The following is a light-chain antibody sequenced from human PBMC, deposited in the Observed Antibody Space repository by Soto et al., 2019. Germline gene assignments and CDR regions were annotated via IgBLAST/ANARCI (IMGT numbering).Light chain of an antibody. J-gene: IGKJ1*01. CDR1: QGIGSW. CDR3: QQANSFPPWT. V-gene: IGKV1-12*01. CDR2: GAS. Sequence: DIQMTQSPSSVSASVGDRVTITCRASQGIGSWLAWYQQKPGKAPNLLIYGASRLQSGVPSRFSGSGSGTDFTLTISSLQPEAFATYFCQQANSFPPWTFGQGTKVEIK.